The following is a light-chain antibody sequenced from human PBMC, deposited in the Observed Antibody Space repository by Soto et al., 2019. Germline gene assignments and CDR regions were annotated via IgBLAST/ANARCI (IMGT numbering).Light chain of an antibody. Sequence: QSVLTQPASVSGSPGQSITISCTGTSSDVGGYNYVSWYQQHPGKAPKLMIYEVSNRPSGVSNRFSGSKSGNTASLTISGLRAEDEADYYCSSYTSSGTVIFAGGTQVTVL. CDR2: EVS. V-gene: IGLV2-14*01. J-gene: IGLJ2*01. CDR3: SSYTSSGTVI. CDR1: SSDVGGYNY.